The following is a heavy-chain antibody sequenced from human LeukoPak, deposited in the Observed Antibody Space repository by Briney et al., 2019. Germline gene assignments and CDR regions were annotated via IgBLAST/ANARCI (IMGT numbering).Heavy chain of an antibody. Sequence: GGSLRLSCAASGFTFSDYFMTWVRQAPGKGPEWVSYISSSGTTIYYADSVKGRFTISRDNAKNSLYLQMNSLRAEDTAVYYCARDRWELHAFDIWGQGTMVTVSS. CDR3: ARDRWELHAFDI. V-gene: IGHV3-48*01. CDR1: GFTFSDYF. D-gene: IGHD1-26*01. CDR2: ISSSGTTI. J-gene: IGHJ3*02.